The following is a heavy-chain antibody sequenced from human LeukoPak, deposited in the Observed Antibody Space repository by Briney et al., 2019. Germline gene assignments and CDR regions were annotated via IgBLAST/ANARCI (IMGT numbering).Heavy chain of an antibody. J-gene: IGHJ6*02. CDR2: IYSGGST. Sequence: GGSLGLSWEASGFPSSGTYMSGARQAPGKGLGWVSVIYSGGSTYYADSVEGRFTISRDNSKNTLYLQMNSLRAEDTAVYYCARGSHYDYYYHSMDVWGQGTTVTVSS. CDR3: ARGSHYDYYYHSMDV. D-gene: IGHD4-11*01. CDR1: GFPSSGTY. V-gene: IGHV3-53*01.